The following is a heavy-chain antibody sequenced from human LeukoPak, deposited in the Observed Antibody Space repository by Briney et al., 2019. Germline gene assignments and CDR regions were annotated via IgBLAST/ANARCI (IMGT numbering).Heavy chain of an antibody. J-gene: IGHJ6*02. Sequence: HTGGSLRLSCAASGFTFSSYAMSWVRQAPGKGLEWVSAISGSGGSTYYADSVKGRFTISRDNSKNTLYLQMNSLRAEDTAVYYCAKDGEKGIVGARRYGDVWGQGTTVTVSS. CDR1: GFTFSSYA. D-gene: IGHD1-26*01. CDR2: ISGSGGST. V-gene: IGHV3-23*01. CDR3: AKDGEKGIVGARRYGDV.